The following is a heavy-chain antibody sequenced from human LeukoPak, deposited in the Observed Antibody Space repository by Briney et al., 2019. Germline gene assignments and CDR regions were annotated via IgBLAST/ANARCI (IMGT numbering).Heavy chain of an antibody. CDR3: ARGDAFDI. CDR2: IYYSGTT. CDR1: GGSLSSHY. V-gene: IGHV4-59*11. J-gene: IGHJ3*02. Sequence: SETLSLTCTVSGGSLSSHYWSWIRQPPGKGLEWIGYIYYSGTTNYNPSLKSRVTISVDTSKNQFSLKLSSVTAADTAVYYCARGDAFDIWGQGTMVTVSS.